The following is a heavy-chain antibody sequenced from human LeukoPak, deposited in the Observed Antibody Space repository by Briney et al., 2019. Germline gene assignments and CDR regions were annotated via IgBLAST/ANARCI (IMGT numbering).Heavy chain of an antibody. Sequence: GGSLRLSCPASGFTFDDYAMHWVRQAPGKGLEWVSGISWNSGSIGYADSVKGRFTISRDNAKNSLYLQMNSLRAEDTALYYCAKVWQQLVPNDAFDIWGQGTMVTVSS. J-gene: IGHJ3*02. V-gene: IGHV3-9*01. CDR2: ISWNSGSI. CDR1: GFTFDDYA. D-gene: IGHD6-13*01. CDR3: AKVWQQLVPNDAFDI.